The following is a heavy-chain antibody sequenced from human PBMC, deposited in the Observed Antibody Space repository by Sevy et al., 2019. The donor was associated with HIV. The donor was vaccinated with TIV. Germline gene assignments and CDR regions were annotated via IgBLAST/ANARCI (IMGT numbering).Heavy chain of an antibody. CDR1: GFTFSSYA. CDR3: AREGDIEEDVSAFDI. V-gene: IGHV3-30-3*01. D-gene: IGHD2-15*01. J-gene: IGHJ3*02. Sequence: GGSLRLSCAASGFTFSSYAMHWVRQAPGKGLEWVAVISYDGSNKYYADSVKGRFTISRDNSKNTPYLQMNSLRDEDTAVYYCAREGDIEEDVSAFDIWGQGTMVTVSS. CDR2: ISYDGSNK.